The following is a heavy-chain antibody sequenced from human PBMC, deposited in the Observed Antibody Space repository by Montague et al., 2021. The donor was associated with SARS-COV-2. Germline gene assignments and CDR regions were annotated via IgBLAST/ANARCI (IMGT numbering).Heavy chain of an antibody. Sequence: SLRLSCAASGFTVSSNYMNWVRQAPGKGLEWVSVIYSGGSTYYADSVKGRFTISRDNSKNTLYLQMNSVRAEDTAVYYCARGGRYYDSRGYGDALDIWGQGTMVTVSS. J-gene: IGHJ3*02. CDR3: ARGGRYYDSRGYGDALDI. CDR2: IYSGGST. D-gene: IGHD3-22*01. V-gene: IGHV3-66*01. CDR1: GFTVSSNY.